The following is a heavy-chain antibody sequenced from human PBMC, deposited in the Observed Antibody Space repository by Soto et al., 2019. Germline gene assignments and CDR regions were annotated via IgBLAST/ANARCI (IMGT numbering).Heavy chain of an antibody. Sequence: SETLSLTCTVSGASISSSSFYWGWIRQPPGKGLESIANIYYDGSTYYNPSLKSRITINADTSNNQLSLQLNSVTPDDTAVYYCVRLIGNSWLDSWGQGTLVTVSS. J-gene: IGHJ5*01. CDR2: IYYDGST. CDR3: VRLIGNSWLDS. CDR1: GASISSSSFY. V-gene: IGHV4-39*01.